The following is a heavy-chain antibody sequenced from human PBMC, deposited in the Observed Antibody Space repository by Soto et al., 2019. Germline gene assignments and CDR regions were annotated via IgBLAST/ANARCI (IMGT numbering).Heavy chain of an antibody. CDR2: INDRGSI. D-gene: IGHD3-9*01. CDR1: GGSFSGYY. J-gene: IGHJ2*01. Sequence: QVQLQQWGAGPLRPLETLSLTCGVSGGSFSGYYLAWIRQSPRKGLEWIGEINDRGSINYNPSLKSRVSISVDTSKNHYSLNLRSVTAADTAVYYGARESHDILTGPPWVWYFDLWGRGTLVTVSS. V-gene: IGHV4-34*01. CDR3: ARESHDILTGPPWVWYFDL.